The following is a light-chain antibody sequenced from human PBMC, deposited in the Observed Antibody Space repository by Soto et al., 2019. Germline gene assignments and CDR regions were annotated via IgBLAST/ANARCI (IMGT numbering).Light chain of an antibody. Sequence: QSVLTQPPSTSGTTGQRVTISCSGSSSNIVSNTVSWYQQLPGMAPKLLIYSDNQRPSGVPDRFSGSKSGTSASLAISGLQSEDEGDYYCAAWDDGLSGLVFGGGTKRTVL. V-gene: IGLV1-44*01. CDR1: SSNIVSNT. CDR2: SDN. CDR3: AAWDDGLSGLV. J-gene: IGLJ2*01.